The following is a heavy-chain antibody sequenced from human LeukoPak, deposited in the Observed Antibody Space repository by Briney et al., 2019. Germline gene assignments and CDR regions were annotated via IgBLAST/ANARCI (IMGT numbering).Heavy chain of an antibody. J-gene: IGHJ6*04. CDR1: GFTFSNNA. V-gene: IGHV3-48*03. D-gene: IGHD3-10*02. CDR3: AELGITMIGGV. CDR2: ISSSGSTI. Sequence: GGSLRLSCAASGFTFSNNAMSWVRQAPGKGLEWVSYISSSGSTIYYADSVKGRFTISRDNAKNSLYLQMNSLRAEDTAVYYCAELGITMIGGVWGKGTTVTISS.